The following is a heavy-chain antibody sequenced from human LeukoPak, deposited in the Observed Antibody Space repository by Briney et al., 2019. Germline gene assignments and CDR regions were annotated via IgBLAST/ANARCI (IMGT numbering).Heavy chain of an antibody. CDR2: IYFSGRT. J-gene: IGHJ4*02. CDR3: ARHEGDGDHFDY. Sequence: PSETLSLTCAVSGGSISSYYWSWIRQPPGKGLEWIGYIYFSGRTNYSPSLQSRVTISVDTSKNQFSLRLNSMTTADTAVYFCARHEGDGDHFDYWGQGTLVTVSS. CDR1: GGSISSYY. D-gene: IGHD2-21*02. V-gene: IGHV4-59*08.